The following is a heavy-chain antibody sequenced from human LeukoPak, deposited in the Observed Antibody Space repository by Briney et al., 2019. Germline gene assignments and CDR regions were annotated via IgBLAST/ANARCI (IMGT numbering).Heavy chain of an antibody. D-gene: IGHD3-3*01. CDR1: GFTFSDSA. J-gene: IGHJ4*02. V-gene: IGHV3-73*01. CDR3: VMEYFDQ. Sequence: PGGSLRLSCAASGFTFSDSAMHWVRQASRKGLEWVGRIRSKANSYATSYAASVKGKFTISRDDSKNTAYLQMNSLRTEDTAVYYCVMEYFDQWGQGTLVTVSS. CDR2: IRSKANSYAT.